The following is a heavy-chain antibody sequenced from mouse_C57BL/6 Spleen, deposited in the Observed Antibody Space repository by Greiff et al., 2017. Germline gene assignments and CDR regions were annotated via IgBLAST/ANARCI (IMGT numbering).Heavy chain of an antibody. V-gene: IGHV1-61*01. J-gene: IGHJ4*01. CDR1: GYTFTSYW. Sequence: VQLQQPGAELVRPGSSVKLSCKASGYTFTSYWMDWVKQRPGQGLEWIGNIYPSDSETHYNQKFKDKATLTVDKSSSTAYMQLSSLTSEDSAVYYCARYDGDNYAMDYWGQGTSVTVSS. CDR2: IYPSDSET. CDR3: ARYDGDNYAMDY. D-gene: IGHD2-12*01.